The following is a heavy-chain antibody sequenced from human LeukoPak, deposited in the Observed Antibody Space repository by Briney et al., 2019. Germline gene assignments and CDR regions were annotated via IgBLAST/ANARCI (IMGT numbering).Heavy chain of an antibody. D-gene: IGHD3-22*01. CDR1: GYTFTIYA. Sequence: ASVKVSYKASGYTFTIYAMNWVRQAPGQGLEWMGWINTNTGNPTYAQGFTGRFVFSLDTSVSTAYLQICSLKAEDTAVYYCARGAGDYDSSGFDYWGQGTLVTVSS. J-gene: IGHJ4*02. CDR2: INTNTGNP. V-gene: IGHV7-4-1*01. CDR3: ARGAGDYDSSGFDY.